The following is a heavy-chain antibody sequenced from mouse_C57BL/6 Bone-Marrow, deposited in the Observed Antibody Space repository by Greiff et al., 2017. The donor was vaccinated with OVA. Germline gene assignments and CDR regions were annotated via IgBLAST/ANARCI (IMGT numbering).Heavy chain of an antibody. CDR2: ISDGGSYT. CDR3: GRGGEAMDY. J-gene: IGHJ4*01. CDR1: GFTFSSYA. V-gene: IGHV5-4*01. Sequence: EVQLQESGGGLVKPGGSLKLSCAASGFTFSSYAMSWVRQTPEKRLEWVATISDGGSYTYYPDNVKGRFTISRDNAKNNLYLQMSQLKSEDTAMYYCGRGGEAMDYWGQGTSVTVSS.